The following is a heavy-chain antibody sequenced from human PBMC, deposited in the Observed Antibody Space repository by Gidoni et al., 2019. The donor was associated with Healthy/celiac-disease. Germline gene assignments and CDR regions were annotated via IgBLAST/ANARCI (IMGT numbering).Heavy chain of an antibody. V-gene: IGHV4-39*01. CDR1: GGSISSSSYY. Sequence: QLQLQESGPGLVKPSETLSLPCTVSGGSISSSSYYWGWIRQPPGKGLEWIGSIYYSGSTYYNPSLKSRVTISVDTSKNQFSLKLSSVTAADTAVYYCARSSGWYVEGYWGQGTLVTVSS. J-gene: IGHJ4*02. D-gene: IGHD6-19*01. CDR3: ARSSGWYVEGY. CDR2: IYYSGST.